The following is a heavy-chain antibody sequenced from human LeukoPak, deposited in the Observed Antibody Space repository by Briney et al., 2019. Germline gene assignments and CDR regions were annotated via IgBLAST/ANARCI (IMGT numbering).Heavy chain of an antibody. CDR1: GFTFSSYA. J-gene: IGHJ4*02. CDR3: ARGVRIAVAGYIDC. V-gene: IGHV3-30*04. Sequence: GGSLRLSCAASGFTFSSYAMHWVRRASSKGLEWVAAISYDGSNKKYADSVKGRFTISRDNSKNTLYLQMNSLRSDDTAVYYCARGVRIAVAGYIDCWGQGTLVTVSS. D-gene: IGHD6-19*01. CDR2: ISYDGSNK.